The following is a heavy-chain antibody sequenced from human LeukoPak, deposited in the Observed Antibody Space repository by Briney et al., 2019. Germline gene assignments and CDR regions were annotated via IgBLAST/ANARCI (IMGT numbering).Heavy chain of an antibody. CDR1: GFTFSSNT. V-gene: IGHV3-48*01. CDR2: ISSSRGTI. Sequence: PGGSLRLSCAASGFTFSSNTMNWVRQAPGKGLEWVSYISSSRGTIYYADSVKGRFTISRDNAKNSLYLQMNSLRAEDTAVYYCARDLDYAFDYWGQGTLVTVCS. CDR3: ARDLDYAFDY. D-gene: IGHD4-17*01. J-gene: IGHJ4*02.